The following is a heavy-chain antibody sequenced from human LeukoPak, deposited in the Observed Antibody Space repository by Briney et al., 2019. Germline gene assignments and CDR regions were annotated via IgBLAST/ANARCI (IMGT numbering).Heavy chain of an antibody. J-gene: IGHJ4*02. CDR3: ARIDYGDYFDY. CDR2: IYYSGST. CDR1: GGSISSGGYY. V-gene: IGHV4-31*03. Sequence: SETLSLTCTVSGGSISSGGYYWSWIRQHPGKGLEWIGYIYYSGSTYYNPSLKSRVTISVDTPKNQFSLKLSSVTAADTAVYYCARIDYGDYFDYWGLGTLVTVSS. D-gene: IGHD4-17*01.